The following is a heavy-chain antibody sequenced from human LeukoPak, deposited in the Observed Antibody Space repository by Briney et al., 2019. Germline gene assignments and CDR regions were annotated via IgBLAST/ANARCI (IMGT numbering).Heavy chain of an antibody. Sequence: TGGSLRLSCAASGFTFSSYAMHWVRQAPGKGLEWVAVISYDGSNKYYADSVKGRFTISRDNSKNTLYLQMNSLRAEDTAVYYCARGDYDFWSGYYPLWGQGTLVTVSS. D-gene: IGHD3-3*01. J-gene: IGHJ4*02. CDR3: ARGDYDFWSGYYPL. V-gene: IGHV3-30*04. CDR1: GFTFSSYA. CDR2: ISYDGSNK.